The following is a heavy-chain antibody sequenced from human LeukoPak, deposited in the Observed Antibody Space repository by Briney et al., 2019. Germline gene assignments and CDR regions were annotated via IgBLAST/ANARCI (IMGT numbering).Heavy chain of an antibody. J-gene: IGHJ6*04. CDR1: GFTFSSYE. CDR2: ISSSGSTI. D-gene: IGHD3-10*02. Sequence: GGSLTLSCAASGFTFSSYEMNWVRQAPGKGLEWVSYISSSGSTIYYADSVKGRSTISRDNAKNSLYLQMNSLRAEDTAVYYCAELGITMIGGVWGKGTTVTISS. V-gene: IGHV3-48*03. CDR3: AELGITMIGGV.